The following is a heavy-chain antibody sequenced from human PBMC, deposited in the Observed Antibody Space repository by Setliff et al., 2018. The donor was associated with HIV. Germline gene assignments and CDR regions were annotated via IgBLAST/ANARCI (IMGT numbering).Heavy chain of an antibody. J-gene: IGHJ3*02. CDR2: INPSGGST. CDR3: ARGFCSTSCNTLGAFDI. Sequence: ASVKVSCKAFGYTFTSYYMHWVRQAPGQGLEWMGIINPSGGSTSYAQKFQGRVTMTRDTSTSTVYMELSSLRSEDTAVYYCARGFCSTSCNTLGAFDIWGQGTMVTVSS. D-gene: IGHD2-2*01. CDR1: GYTFTSYY. V-gene: IGHV1-46*01.